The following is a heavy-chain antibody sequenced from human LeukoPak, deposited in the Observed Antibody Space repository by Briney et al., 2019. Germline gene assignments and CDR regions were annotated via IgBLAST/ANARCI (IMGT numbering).Heavy chain of an antibody. J-gene: IGHJ3*02. CDR3: ARCLGSGSYLFDAFDI. CDR1: GFTFSSYA. Sequence: GGSLRLSCAASGFTFSSYAMSWVRQAPGKGLEWVSTISGSGGSTYYADSVKGRFTVSRDNAKNSLYLQMNSLRAGDTAVYYCARCLGSGSYLFDAFDIWGPGTMVTVSS. D-gene: IGHD1-26*01. V-gene: IGHV3-23*01. CDR2: ISGSGGST.